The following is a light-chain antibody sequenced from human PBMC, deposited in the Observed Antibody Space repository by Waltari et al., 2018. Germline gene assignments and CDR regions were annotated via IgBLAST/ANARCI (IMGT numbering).Light chain of an antibody. V-gene: IGLV2-14*03. Sequence: QSALTQPASVSGSPGPSITIPCTGTSTDAGGYTYVSGYQQHPGKAPKPIISYVSNRPSGVSNRFSGSKSGNTASLTISGLQAEDETDYYCSSYTSSSTPYVFGTGTKVTVL. CDR1: STDAGGYTY. CDR3: SSYTSSSTPYV. J-gene: IGLJ1*01. CDR2: YVS.